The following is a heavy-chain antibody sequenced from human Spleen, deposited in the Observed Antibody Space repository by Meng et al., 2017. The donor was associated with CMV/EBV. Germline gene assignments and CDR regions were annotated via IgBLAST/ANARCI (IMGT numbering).Heavy chain of an antibody. CDR2: IYYSGST. Sequence: LRLSCTVSGGSISSGGYYWSWIRQHPGKGLEWIAYIYYSGSTYYNPSLKSRVTMSVDTSTKQFSLNLTSVTAADTAVYFCARVVGWDRLMYVGYYFDHWGQGTTVTVSS. V-gene: IGHV4-31*03. D-gene: IGHD1-26*01. J-gene: IGHJ4*02. CDR1: GGSISSGGYY. CDR3: ARVVGWDRLMYVGYYFDH.